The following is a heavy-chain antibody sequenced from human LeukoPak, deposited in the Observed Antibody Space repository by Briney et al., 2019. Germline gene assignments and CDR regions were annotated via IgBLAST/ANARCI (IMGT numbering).Heavy chain of an antibody. J-gene: IGHJ4*02. CDR2: INAGNGNT. D-gene: IGHD3-9*01. CDR3: ARGRHYDILTGYLDY. Sequence: ASVKVSCKASGYTFTSYAMHWVRQAPGQRLEWMGWINAGNGNTKYSQKFQGRVTITRDTSASTAYMELSSLRSEDTAVYYCARGRHYDILTGYLDYWGQGTLVTVSS. V-gene: IGHV1-3*01. CDR1: GYTFTSYA.